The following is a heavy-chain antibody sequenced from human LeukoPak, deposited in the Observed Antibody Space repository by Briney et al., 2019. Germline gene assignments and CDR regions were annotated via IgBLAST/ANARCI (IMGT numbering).Heavy chain of an antibody. CDR3: ARRGDSSGWYDY. CDR2: IYYSGST. J-gene: IGHJ4*02. D-gene: IGHD6-19*01. V-gene: IGHV4-39*01. Sequence: SETLSLTCTVSGGSISSSSYYWGWIRQPPGKGLEWIGSIYYSGSTYYNPSLKSRVTMSVDTSKNQFSLKLSSVTAADTAVYYCARRGDSSGWYDYWGQGTLVTVSS. CDR1: GGSISSSSYY.